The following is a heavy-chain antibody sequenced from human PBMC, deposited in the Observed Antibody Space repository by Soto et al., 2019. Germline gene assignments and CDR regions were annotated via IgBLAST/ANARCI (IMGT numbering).Heavy chain of an antibody. CDR1: GDSISSGGYR. V-gene: IGHV4-31*03. CDR2: MYNSGST. J-gene: IGHJ4*02. Sequence: QVQLQESGPGLVKPSQTLSLTCTVSGDSISSGGYRWSWIRQHPGEGLEWIGFMYNSGSTPYNPSLKSRATISVDTSTNQSSLNLRSVTAADTAVYYCARGGDTTKVDFWGQGTLVTVSS. D-gene: IGHD3-16*01. CDR3: ARGGDTTKVDF.